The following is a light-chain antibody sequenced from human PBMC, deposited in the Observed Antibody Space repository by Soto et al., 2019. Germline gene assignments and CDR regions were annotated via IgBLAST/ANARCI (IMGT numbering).Light chain of an antibody. CDR1: SGHDSYA. CDR2: VNSDGSH. Sequence: QPVLTQSPSASASLGASVNLTCTLSSGHDSYAIAWHQQQPEKGPRYLMKVNSDGSHIKGDGIPDRFSGSSSGTDRYLTISCLQSEDEADYYCQTWATDFRLFGAGTKVTVL. J-gene: IGLJ1*01. V-gene: IGLV4-69*01. CDR3: QTWATDFRL.